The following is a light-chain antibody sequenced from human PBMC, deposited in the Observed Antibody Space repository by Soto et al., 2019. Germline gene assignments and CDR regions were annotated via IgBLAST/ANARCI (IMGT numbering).Light chain of an antibody. J-gene: IGKJ5*01. CDR2: DAS. CDR1: QGISSA. Sequence: AIQLTQSPSSLSASVGDRVTITCRASQGISSALAWYQQKPGKAPKLLIYDASSLESGVPSRFSGSGSGTDFTLTFSSLQPEDFATYYCQQFNSYPFFGQGTRLEIK. V-gene: IGKV1-13*02. CDR3: QQFNSYPF.